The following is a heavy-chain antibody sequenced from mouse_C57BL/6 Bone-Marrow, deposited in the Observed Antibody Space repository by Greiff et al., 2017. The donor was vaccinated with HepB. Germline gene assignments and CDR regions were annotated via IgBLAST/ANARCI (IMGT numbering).Heavy chain of an antibody. V-gene: IGHV1-54*01. CDR2: INPGSGGT. CDR3: ARSDYYGSSPSYFDY. Sequence: QVQLQQSGAELVRPGTSVKVSCKASGYAFPNYLIEWVKQRPGQGLEWIGVINPGSGGTNYNEKFKGKATLTADKSSSTAYMQLSSLTSEDSAVYFCARSDYYGSSPSYFDYWGQGTTLTVSS. CDR1: GYAFPNYL. J-gene: IGHJ2*01. D-gene: IGHD1-1*01.